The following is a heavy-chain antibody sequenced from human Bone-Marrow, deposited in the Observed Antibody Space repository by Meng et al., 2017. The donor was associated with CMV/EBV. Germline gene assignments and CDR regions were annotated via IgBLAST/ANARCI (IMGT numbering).Heavy chain of an antibody. CDR1: GGTFSSYA. V-gene: IGHV1-69*05. CDR3: ARDEYGSPPYYYGMDV. Sequence: SVKVSCKASGGTFSSYAISWVRQARGQGLEWMGGIIPIFGTANYAQKFQGRVTITTDESTSTAYMELSSLRSEDTAVYYCARDEYGSPPYYYGMDVWGQGTTVTVSS. D-gene: IGHD4/OR15-4a*01. J-gene: IGHJ6*02. CDR2: IIPIFGTA.